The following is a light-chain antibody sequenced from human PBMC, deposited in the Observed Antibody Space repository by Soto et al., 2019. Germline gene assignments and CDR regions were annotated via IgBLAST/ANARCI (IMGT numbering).Light chain of an antibody. CDR2: SNN. J-gene: IGLJ3*02. Sequence: QSVLTQPPSASGTPGQRVTISCSGSSSNIGSNAVSWYQHLPGTAPKLLIYSNNQRPSGVTDRFSGSKSGTSASLAISGLHSEDDADYYCAARDDGLSGRLFGGGTNLTVL. V-gene: IGLV1-44*01. CDR3: AARDDGLSGRL. CDR1: SSNIGSNA.